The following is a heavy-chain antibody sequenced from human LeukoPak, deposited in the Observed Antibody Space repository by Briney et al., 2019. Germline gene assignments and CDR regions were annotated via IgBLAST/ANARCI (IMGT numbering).Heavy chain of an antibody. D-gene: IGHD4-23*01. V-gene: IGHV4-34*01. CDR2: INHSGST. J-gene: IGHJ4*02. CDR1: GGSFSGYY. Sequence: SETLSLTCAVYGGSFSGYYWSWIRQPPGKGLEWIGEINHSGSTNYNPSLKSRVTTSVDTSKNQFSLKLSSVTAADTAVYYCARGYGGNFDYWGQGTLVTVSS. CDR3: ARGYGGNFDY.